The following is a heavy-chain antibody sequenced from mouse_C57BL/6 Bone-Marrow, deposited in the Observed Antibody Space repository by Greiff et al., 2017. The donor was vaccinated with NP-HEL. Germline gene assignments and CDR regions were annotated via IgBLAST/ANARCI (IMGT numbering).Heavy chain of an antibody. CDR1: GYTFTDYY. CDR3: ARRRLLRPNWYFEV. D-gene: IGHD1-2*01. J-gene: IGHJ1*03. V-gene: IGHV1-19*01. CDR2: INPYNGGT. Sequence: EVQLQQSGPVLVKPGASVKMSCKASGYTFTDYYMNWVKQSHGKSLEWIGVINPYNGGTSYNQKFKGKATLTVDKSSSNAYMERNSQTAEDSAVYYCARRRLLRPNWYFEVWGTGTTVTV.